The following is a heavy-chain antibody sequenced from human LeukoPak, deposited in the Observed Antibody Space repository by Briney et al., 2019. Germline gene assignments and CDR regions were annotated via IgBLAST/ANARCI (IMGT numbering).Heavy chain of an antibody. D-gene: IGHD4-17*01. CDR1: GFTFSSYA. V-gene: IGHV3-30-3*01. CDR3: ASQDGDYSQ. CDR2: ISYDGSNK. J-gene: IGHJ4*02. Sequence: PGGSLRLSCAASGFTFSSYAMHWVRQAPGKGLEWVAVISYDGSNKYYADSVKGRFTISRDSSKNTLYLQMNSLRAEDTAVYYCASQDGDYSQWGQGTLVTVSS.